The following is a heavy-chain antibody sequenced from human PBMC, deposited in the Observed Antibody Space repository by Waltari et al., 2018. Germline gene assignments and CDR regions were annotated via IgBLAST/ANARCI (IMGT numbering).Heavy chain of an antibody. CDR2: SVGGVST. Sequence: EVQLVESGGGLIQPGGSLRLSCAASGFTVSSNYMSRVRQAPGKGREWVSLSVGGVSTIYADSVKGRFTISRDDSKNTLYLQMNSLRAEDTAVYYCARETYYDRSGYFRLGAFDIWGQGTVVTVSS. CDR1: GFTVSSNY. J-gene: IGHJ3*02. D-gene: IGHD3-22*01. V-gene: IGHV3-53*01. CDR3: ARETYYDRSGYFRLGAFDI.